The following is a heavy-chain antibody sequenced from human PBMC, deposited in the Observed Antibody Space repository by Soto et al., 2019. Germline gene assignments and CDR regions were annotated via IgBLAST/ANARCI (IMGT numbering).Heavy chain of an antibody. J-gene: IGHJ4*02. Sequence: PSETLSLTCAVSGGSISSSNWWSWVRQPPGKGLEWIGEIYHSGSTNYNPSLKSRVTISVDKSKDQFSLKLSSVTAADTAVYYCASTNSSSGRGHFDYWGQGTLVTVSS. D-gene: IGHD6-6*01. CDR3: ASTNSSSGRGHFDY. CDR1: GGSISSSNW. CDR2: IYHSGST. V-gene: IGHV4-4*02.